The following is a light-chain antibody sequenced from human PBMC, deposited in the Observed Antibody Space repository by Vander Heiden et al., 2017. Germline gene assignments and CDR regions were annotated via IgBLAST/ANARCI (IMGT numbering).Light chain of an antibody. CDR3: AAWDDSLSGQV. J-gene: IGLJ3*02. V-gene: IGLV1-47*01. CDR1: SSNIGSNY. CDR2: RNN. Sequence: QSVLPQPPSASGTPGQRVTISWSGSSSNIGSNYVYWYQQLPGTAPKLLISRNNQRPSGVPDRFSGSKSGTSASLAISGLRSEDEADYYCAAWDDSLSGQVFGGGTKLTVL.